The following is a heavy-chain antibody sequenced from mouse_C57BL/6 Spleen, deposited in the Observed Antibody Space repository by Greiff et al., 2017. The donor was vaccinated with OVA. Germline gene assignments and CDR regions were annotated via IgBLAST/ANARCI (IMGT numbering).Heavy chain of an antibody. CDR2: ISSGSSTI. V-gene: IGHV5-17*01. CDR3: AREGYDGSSYHWYFDV. CDR1: GFTFSDYG. Sequence: EVQRVESGGGLVKPGGSLKLSCAASGFTFSDYGMHWVRQAPEKGLEWVAYISSGSSTIYYADTVKGRFTISRDNAKNTLFLQMTSLRSEDTAMYYCAREGYDGSSYHWYFDVWGTGTTVTVSS. D-gene: IGHD1-1*01. J-gene: IGHJ1*03.